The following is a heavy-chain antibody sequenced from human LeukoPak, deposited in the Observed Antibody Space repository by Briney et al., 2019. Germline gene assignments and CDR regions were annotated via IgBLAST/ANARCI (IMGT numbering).Heavy chain of an antibody. CDR1: GYSFTTYW. CDR2: IFPGDSDT. D-gene: IGHD1/OR15-1a*01. J-gene: IGHJ4*02. V-gene: IGHV5-51*01. Sequence: GESLKISCKGSGYSFTTYWIGWVRQMPGKGLEWIGIIFPGDSDTTYSPSLQGQVTISADKSINTAYLQWSSLRASDTAMYYCATSESQTRFDYWGQGTLVTVSS. CDR3: ATSESQTRFDY.